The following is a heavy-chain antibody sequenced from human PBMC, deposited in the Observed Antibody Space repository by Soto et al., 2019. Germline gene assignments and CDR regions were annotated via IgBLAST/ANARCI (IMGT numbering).Heavy chain of an antibody. CDR3: ASSITIFGVVGESYYMDV. Sequence: GGSLRLSCAASGFTVSSNYMSWVRQAPGKGLEWVSVIYSGGSTYYADSVKGRFTISRDNSKNTLYLQMNSLRAEDTAVYYCASSITIFGVVGESYYMDVWGKGTTVTVSS. V-gene: IGHV3-66*01. CDR1: GFTVSSNY. J-gene: IGHJ6*03. D-gene: IGHD3-3*01. CDR2: IYSGGST.